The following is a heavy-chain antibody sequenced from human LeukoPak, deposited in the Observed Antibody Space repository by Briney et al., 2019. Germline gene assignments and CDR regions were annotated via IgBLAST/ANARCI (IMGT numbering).Heavy chain of an antibody. Sequence: GGSLRLSCAASGFTFSSYGMHWVRQAPGKGLEWVAVISYDGSNKYYADSVKGRFTISRDNSKNTLYLQMNSLRAEDTAVYYCAKSKSHSSSPGYFDSWGQGTLVTVSS. J-gene: IGHJ4*02. D-gene: IGHD6-13*01. CDR2: ISYDGSNK. CDR3: AKSKSHSSSPGYFDS. CDR1: GFTFSSYG. V-gene: IGHV3-30*18.